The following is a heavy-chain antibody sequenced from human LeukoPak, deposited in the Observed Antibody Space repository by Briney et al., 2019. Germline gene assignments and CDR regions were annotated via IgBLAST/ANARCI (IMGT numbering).Heavy chain of an antibody. V-gene: IGHV3-21*01. CDR2: ISGTGSYK. CDR1: GFTFSRYS. CDR3: AREVYYGSGSPRLDY. Sequence: GGSLRLSCAASGFTFSRYSMNWVRQAPGKGLEWVSSISGTGSYKYYADSVKGRFTFSRDNDKNSLFLQMNSLRAEDTAVYYCAREVYYGSGSPRLDYWGQGTLVTVSS. J-gene: IGHJ4*02. D-gene: IGHD3-10*01.